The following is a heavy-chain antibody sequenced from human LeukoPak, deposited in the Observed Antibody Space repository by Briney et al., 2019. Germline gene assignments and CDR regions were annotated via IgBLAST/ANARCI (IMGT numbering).Heavy chain of an antibody. V-gene: IGHV3-9*01. CDR1: GFTFDDYA. J-gene: IGHJ5*02. CDR3: ARDLGQYYDTSDNWFDP. Sequence: GGSLRLSCAASGFTFDDYAMHWVRQAPGKGLEWVSGISWNSGSIGYGDSVKGRFTISRDNAKNTLNLQMNSLRAEDTAVYYCARDLGQYYDTSDNWFDPWGQGTLVTVSS. D-gene: IGHD3-22*01. CDR2: ISWNSGSI.